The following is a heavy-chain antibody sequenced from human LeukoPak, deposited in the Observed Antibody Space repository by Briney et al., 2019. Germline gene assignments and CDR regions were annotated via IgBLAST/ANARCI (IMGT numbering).Heavy chain of an antibody. J-gene: IGHJ4*02. Sequence: GGSLRLSCAASGFTVNSNYMSWVRQAPGKGLEWVSVVYSGDRTYYADSVKGRFTISRDDSTNTLYLLMNSLRAEDTAVYYCARGYLIDYWGEGTLVTVSS. V-gene: IGHV3-66*01. CDR2: VYSGDRT. CDR1: GFTVNSNY. D-gene: IGHD1-26*01. CDR3: ARGYLIDY.